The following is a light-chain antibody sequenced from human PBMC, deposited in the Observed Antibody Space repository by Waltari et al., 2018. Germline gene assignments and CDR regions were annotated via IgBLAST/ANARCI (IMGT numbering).Light chain of an antibody. Sequence: QTVVTQEPSFSVSPGGTVTLTCGLSSGSVSTSYSPSWYQQTPGQAPRTLIYNTNTRSSGVPDRFSCSILGNKAALTITGAQADDESDYYCVLYMGSGLWVFGGGTKLTVL. CDR2: NTN. CDR3: VLYMGSGLWV. CDR1: SGSVSTSYS. J-gene: IGLJ3*02. V-gene: IGLV8-61*01.